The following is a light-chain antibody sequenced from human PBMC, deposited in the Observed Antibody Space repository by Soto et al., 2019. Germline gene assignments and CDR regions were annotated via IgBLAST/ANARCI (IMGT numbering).Light chain of an antibody. CDR2: LEGSGSY. V-gene: IGLV4-60*02. J-gene: IGLJ3*02. Sequence: QSVLTQSSSASASLGSSVKLTCTLSSGHSSYIIAWHQQQPGKAPRYLMKLEGSGSYNKGSGVPDRFSGSSSGADRYLTISHLQFEDEAYYYCETWDFNTRVFGGGTKLTVL. CDR1: SGHSSYI. CDR3: ETWDFNTRV.